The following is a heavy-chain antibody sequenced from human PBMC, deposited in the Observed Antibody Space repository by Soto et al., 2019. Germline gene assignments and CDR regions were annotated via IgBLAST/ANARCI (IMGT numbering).Heavy chain of an antibody. CDR1: GFTFSSYS. V-gene: IGHV3-21*01. Sequence: KPGGSLRLSCAASGFTFSSYSMNWVRQAPGKGLEWVSSISSSSSYIYYADSVKGRFTISRDNAKNSLYLQMNSLRAEDTAVYYCARDRHYDILTGYWNAYYYYGMDVWGQGTTVTVSS. D-gene: IGHD3-9*01. CDR3: ARDRHYDILTGYWNAYYYYGMDV. J-gene: IGHJ6*02. CDR2: ISSSSSYI.